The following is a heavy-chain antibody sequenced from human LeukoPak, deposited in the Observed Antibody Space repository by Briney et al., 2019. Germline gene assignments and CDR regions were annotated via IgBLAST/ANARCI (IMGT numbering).Heavy chain of an antibody. CDR1: GFTFSSYA. CDR2: ISGSGGST. J-gene: IGHJ4*02. CDR3: AKVPYRITYYYFDY. Sequence: PGASLRLSCAASGFTFSSYAMSWVRQAPGKGLEWVSAISGSGGSTYYADSVKGRFTISRDNSKNTLYLQMNSLRAEDTAVYYCAKVPYRITYYYFDYWGQGTPVTVSS. V-gene: IGHV3-23*01. D-gene: IGHD3-10*01.